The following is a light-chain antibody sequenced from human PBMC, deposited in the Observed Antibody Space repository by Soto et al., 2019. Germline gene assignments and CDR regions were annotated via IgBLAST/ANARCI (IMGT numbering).Light chain of an antibody. V-gene: IGKV3-11*01. Sequence: EIVLTQSPATLSLSPGERATLSCRASQSVSSYLAWYQQKPGQAPRLLIYDASNRATGIPARFSGSGSGTDFTXTXXXXXXEDXXXXXXXQXXNXPRWTFGQGTKVEIK. CDR3: XQXXNXPRWT. CDR1: QSVSSY. J-gene: IGKJ1*01. CDR2: DAS.